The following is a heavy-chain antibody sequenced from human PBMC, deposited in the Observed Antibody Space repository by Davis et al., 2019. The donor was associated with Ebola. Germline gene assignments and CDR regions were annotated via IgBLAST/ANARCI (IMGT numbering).Heavy chain of an antibody. Sequence: AASVKVSCKASGGTFSGYVATWVRQAPGQGLEWMGGVIPMFATAVYAQNSQGRVTITADESKTTAYMELSSLRSEDTAVYYCARDRGALITSCMDVWGKGTTVTVSS. CDR2: VIPMFATA. J-gene: IGHJ6*04. D-gene: IGHD3-22*01. CDR3: ARDRGALITSCMDV. CDR1: GGTFSGYV. V-gene: IGHV1-69*13.